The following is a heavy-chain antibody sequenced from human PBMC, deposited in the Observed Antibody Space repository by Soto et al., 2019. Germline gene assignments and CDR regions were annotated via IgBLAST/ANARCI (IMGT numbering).Heavy chain of an antibody. V-gene: IGHV3-33*01. CDR3: ARDLGSPRDYYYYYMDV. J-gene: IGHJ6*03. CDR1: GFTFSSYG. Sequence: LRLSCAASGFTFSSYGMHWVRQAPGKGLEWVAVIWYDGSNKYYADSVKGRFTISRDNSKNTLYLQMDSLRAEDMAVYYCARDLGSPRDYYYYYMDVWGKGTTVTVSS. D-gene: IGHD6-13*01. CDR2: IWYDGSNK.